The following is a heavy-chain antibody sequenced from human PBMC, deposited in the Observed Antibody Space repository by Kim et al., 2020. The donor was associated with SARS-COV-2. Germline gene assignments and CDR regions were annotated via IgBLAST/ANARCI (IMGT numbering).Heavy chain of an antibody. J-gene: IGHJ4*02. CDR1: GGSITNDDYH. CDR2: IYYSGMT. V-gene: IGHV4-39*01. D-gene: IGHD2-8*01. CDR3: VRQHGAYLWYFDH. Sequence: SETLSLTCTVSGGSITNDDYHWGWIRQPPGKGLEWIASIYYSGMTYYNPSLKSRVTISVDTSKSQFSLKVMSVTAADTAAFYCVRQHGAYLWYFDHWGQGTLVTVSS.